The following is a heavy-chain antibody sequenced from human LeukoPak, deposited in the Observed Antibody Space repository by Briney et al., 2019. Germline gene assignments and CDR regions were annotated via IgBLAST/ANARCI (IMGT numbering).Heavy chain of an antibody. V-gene: IGHV1-18*01. Sequence: ASVKVSCKASGYTFTSYGISWVRQAPGQGLEWMGWISAYNGNTNYAQKLQGRVTMTTDTSTSTAYMERRSLRSDETAVYYWARDSTPPRPRQLPIPCDYWGQGTLVTVSS. J-gene: IGHJ4*02. CDR1: GYTFTSYG. D-gene: IGHD2-2*01. CDR2: ISAYNGNT. CDR3: ARDSTPPRPRQLPIPCDY.